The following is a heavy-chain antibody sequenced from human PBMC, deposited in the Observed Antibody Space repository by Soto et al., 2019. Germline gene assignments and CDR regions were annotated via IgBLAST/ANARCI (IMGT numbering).Heavy chain of an antibody. CDR3: AKVGLAMADPYYFDY. D-gene: IGHD6-19*01. CDR2: ISGRGGST. V-gene: IGHV3-23*01. Sequence: EVQLLESGGGLLQPGRSLRLSCAASGFTFGSYAMSWVRQAPGKGLEWVSAISGRGGSTFYTDSVRGRFTISRHNSKNMLDLQMNSLRAEDTAVYYCAKVGLAMADPYYFDYWGQGTLVTVSS. J-gene: IGHJ4*02. CDR1: GFTFGSYA.